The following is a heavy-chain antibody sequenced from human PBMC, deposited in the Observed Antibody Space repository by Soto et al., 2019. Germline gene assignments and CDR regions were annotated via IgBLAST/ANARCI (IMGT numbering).Heavy chain of an antibody. V-gene: IGHV6-1*01. Sequence: SQTLSLTCAISGDSVSSNSAAWNWIRQSPSRGLEWLGRTYYRSKWYNDYAVSVKSRITINPDTSKNQFSLQLNSVTPEDTAVYYCAREGYYGSGSIYYGMDVWGQGTTVTSP. CDR2: TYYRSKWYN. D-gene: IGHD3-10*01. CDR1: GDSVSSNSAA. CDR3: AREGYYGSGSIYYGMDV. J-gene: IGHJ6*02.